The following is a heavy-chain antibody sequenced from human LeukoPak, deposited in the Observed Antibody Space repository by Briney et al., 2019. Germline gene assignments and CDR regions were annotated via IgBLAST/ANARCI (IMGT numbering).Heavy chain of an antibody. J-gene: IGHJ3*02. V-gene: IGHV3-7*01. CDR1: GFTFSSYW. D-gene: IGHD3-22*01. CDR2: IKQDGSEK. CDR3: ARDRPYYYDSSGYYLVRPGAFDI. Sequence: GGSLRLSCAASGFTFSSYWMSWVRQAPGKGLEWVANIKQDGSEKYYVDSVKGRFTISRDNAKNSLYLQMNSLRAEDTAVYYCARDRPYYYDSSGYYLVRPGAFDIWGQGTMVTVSS.